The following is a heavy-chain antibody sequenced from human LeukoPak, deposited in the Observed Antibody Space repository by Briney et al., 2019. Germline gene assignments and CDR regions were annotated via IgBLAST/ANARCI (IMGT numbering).Heavy chain of an antibody. CDR1: GGSISSSSYY. CDR3: ARDGPLPYYYDSSGYQSGDY. J-gene: IGHJ4*02. Sequence: PSETLSLTCTVSGGSISSSSYYWGWIRQPPGKGLEWIGSIYYSGSTYYNPSLKSRVTISVDTSKNQLSLKLSSVTAADTAVYYCARDGPLPYYYDSSGYQSGDYWGQGTLVTVSS. V-gene: IGHV4-39*07. D-gene: IGHD3-22*01. CDR2: IYYSGST.